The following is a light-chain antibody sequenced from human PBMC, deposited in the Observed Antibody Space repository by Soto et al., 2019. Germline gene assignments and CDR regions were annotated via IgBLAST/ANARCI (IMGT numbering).Light chain of an antibody. Sequence: EILFTQSPGTLSLSPGERATLSCRASQSVTSYLAWYQQKPGQPPRLLIYDASNRDTGIPARFSGSGSGTECTLTISRLQSEDFEVYYCQQYNNWPITFGQGTRLEIK. CDR1: QSVTSY. CDR3: QQYNNWPIT. V-gene: IGKV3D-15*01. J-gene: IGKJ5*01. CDR2: DAS.